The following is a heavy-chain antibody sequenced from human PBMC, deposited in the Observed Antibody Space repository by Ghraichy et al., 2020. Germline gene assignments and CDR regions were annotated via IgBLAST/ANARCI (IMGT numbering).Heavy chain of an antibody. J-gene: IGHJ4*02. D-gene: IGHD4-17*01. CDR3: TRPPYGDYAWGLN. Sequence: GGSLRLSCAASGFTFSNYWMNWVRQAPGKGLEWVANIKQDGSEKFYVDSVKGRFTISRDNAKNSLYLELSSLRAEDTAVYYCTRPPYGDYAWGLNWGQGTLVTVSS. CDR1: GFTFSNYW. CDR2: IKQDGSEK. V-gene: IGHV3-7*03.